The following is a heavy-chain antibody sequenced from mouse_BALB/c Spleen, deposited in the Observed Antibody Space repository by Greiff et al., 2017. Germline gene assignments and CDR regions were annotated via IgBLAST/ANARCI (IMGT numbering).Heavy chain of an antibody. V-gene: IGHV4-1*02. CDR1: GFDFSRYW. Sequence: DVKLVESGGGLVQPGGSLKLSCAASGFDFSRYWMSWVRQAPGKGLEWIGEINPDSSTINYTPSLKDKFIISRDNAKNTLYLQMSKVRSEDTALYYCARQDGKGFAYWGQGTLVTVSA. D-gene: IGHD2-1*01. CDR3: ARQDGKGFAY. CDR2: INPDSSTI. J-gene: IGHJ3*01.